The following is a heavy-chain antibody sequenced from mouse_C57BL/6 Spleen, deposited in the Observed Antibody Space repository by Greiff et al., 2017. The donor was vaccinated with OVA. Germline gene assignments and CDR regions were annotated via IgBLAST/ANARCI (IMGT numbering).Heavy chain of an antibody. D-gene: IGHD1-1*01. Sequence: EVKVVESGGGLVQPGGSMKLSCVASGFTFSNYWMNWVRQSPEKGLEWVAQIRLKSDNYATHYAESVKGRFTISRDDSKSSVYLQMNNLRAEDTGIYYCTKLLRGGFAYWGQGTLVTVSA. CDR2: IRLKSDNYAT. J-gene: IGHJ3*01. CDR3: TKLLRGGFAY. V-gene: IGHV6-3*01. CDR1: GFTFSNYW.